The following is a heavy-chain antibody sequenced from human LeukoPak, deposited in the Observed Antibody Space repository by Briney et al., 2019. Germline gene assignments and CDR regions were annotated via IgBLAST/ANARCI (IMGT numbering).Heavy chain of an antibody. V-gene: IGHV3-74*01. Sequence: GGSLRLSCAASGFTFSSYWMHWVRQAPGKGLVWVSRINSDGSSTSYADSVKGRFTISRDNAKNTLYLQMNSLRAEDTAVYYCARERSPSLYYYYYYMDVWGKGTTVTVSS. CDR3: ARERSPSLYYYYYYMDV. J-gene: IGHJ6*03. CDR2: INSDGSST. CDR1: GFTFSSYW.